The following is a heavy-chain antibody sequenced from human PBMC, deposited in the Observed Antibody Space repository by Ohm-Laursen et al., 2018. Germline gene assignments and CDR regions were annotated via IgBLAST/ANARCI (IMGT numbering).Heavy chain of an antibody. V-gene: IGHV3-15*01. CDR3: TTDCLGGC. D-gene: IGHD3-16*01. Sequence: SLRLSCAASGFTFSKAWISWVRQAPGKGLEWVGRIKSKTDGGRLDYAAPVKGTFTISRDDSQNTVYLQMNSLKTEDTAVYYCTTDCLGGCWGQGTLVTVSS. CDR2: IKSKTDGGRL. J-gene: IGHJ4*02. CDR1: GFTFSKAW.